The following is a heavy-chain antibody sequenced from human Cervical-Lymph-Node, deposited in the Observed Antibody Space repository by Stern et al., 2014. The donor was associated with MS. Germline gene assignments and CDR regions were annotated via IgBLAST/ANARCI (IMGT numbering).Heavy chain of an antibody. CDR2: IIPIFGTS. Sequence: QVQLVQSGAEVKKPGSSVKVSCKASGGTFNTNVISWVRQAPGQGLEWLGGIIPIFGTSLYAQKFQGRVTITANESTRAVHMESSSLRSEDTAVYYWARAAYSTSSYNYWGQGTLVIVSS. J-gene: IGHJ4*02. V-gene: IGHV1-69*01. D-gene: IGHD6-6*01. CDR3: ARAAYSTSSYNY. CDR1: GGTFNTNV.